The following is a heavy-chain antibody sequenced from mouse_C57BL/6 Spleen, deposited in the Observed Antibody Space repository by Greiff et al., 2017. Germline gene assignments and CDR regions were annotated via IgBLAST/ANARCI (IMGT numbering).Heavy chain of an antibody. CDR2: SLPGSGST. CDR3: APTGEKNAMDY. D-gene: IGHD2-10*01. CDR1: GYTFTGYW. J-gene: IGHJ4*01. V-gene: IGHV1-9*01. Sequence: QVQLQQSGAELMKPGASVKLSCKATGYTFTGYWIEWVKQRPGHGLEWFGESLPGSGSTNYNEKFKGKATFTADTSSNTAYMQLSSLTTEDSAVYSCAPTGEKNAMDYWGQGTSVTVSS.